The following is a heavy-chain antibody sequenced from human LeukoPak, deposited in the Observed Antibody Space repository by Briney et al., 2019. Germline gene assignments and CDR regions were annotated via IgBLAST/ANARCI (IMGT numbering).Heavy chain of an antibody. J-gene: IGHJ2*01. V-gene: IGHV4-39*01. D-gene: IGHD2-15*01. CDR2: IYYSGST. CDR1: GGSISSSSYY. Sequence: PSETLSLTCTVSGGSISSSSYYWGWIRQPPGKGLEWIGSIYYSGSTYYNPSLKSRVTISVDTSKNQFSLKLSSVTAADTAVYYCARGKVVRNRYFDLWGRGTLVTVSS. CDR3: ARGKVVRNRYFDL.